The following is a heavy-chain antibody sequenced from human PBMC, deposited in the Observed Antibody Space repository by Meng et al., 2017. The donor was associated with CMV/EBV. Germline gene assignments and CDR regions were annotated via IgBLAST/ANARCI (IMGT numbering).Heavy chain of an antibody. V-gene: IGHV3-48*04. D-gene: IGHD3-22*01. Sequence: GSLRPSCAASGFTFSSYSMNWVRQAPGKGLGWVSYISSSSSTIYYADSVKGRFTISRDNAKNSLYLQMNSLRAEDTAVYYCARGDYYDSSGYYGYYYGMDVWGQGTTVTVSS. CDR2: ISSSSSTI. CDR1: GFTFSSYS. J-gene: IGHJ6*02. CDR3: ARGDYYDSSGYYGYYYGMDV.